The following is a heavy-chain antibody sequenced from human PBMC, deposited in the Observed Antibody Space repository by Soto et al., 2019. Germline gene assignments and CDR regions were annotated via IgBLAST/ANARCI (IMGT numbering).Heavy chain of an antibody. CDR3: ARESCFGAFEI. CDR1: GFTFSSYA. D-gene: IGHD3-16*01. V-gene: IGHV3-30*01. Sequence: SLTLACAASGFTFSSYAIHWVRQAPGKGQEWVAVISYDGSNKYYADSVKGRFTISRDNSKTTLYLQMNSLRAEDTAVYYCARESCFGAFEIWGKGPM. CDR2: ISYDGSNK. J-gene: IGHJ3*02.